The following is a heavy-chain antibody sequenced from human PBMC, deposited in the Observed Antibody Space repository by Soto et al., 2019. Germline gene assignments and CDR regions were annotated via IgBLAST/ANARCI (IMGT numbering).Heavy chain of an antibody. Sequence: XETLSLTCTVSGCSVSSGSYYWSWIRQPPGKGLEWIGYIYYSGSTNYNPSLKSRVTISVDTSKNQFSLKLSSVTAADTAVYYCAREGWEQQLGYYYYGMDVWGQGTTVTVSS. CDR2: IYYSGST. D-gene: IGHD6-13*01. V-gene: IGHV4-61*01. CDR1: GCSVSSGSYY. CDR3: AREGWEQQLGYYYYGMDV. J-gene: IGHJ6*02.